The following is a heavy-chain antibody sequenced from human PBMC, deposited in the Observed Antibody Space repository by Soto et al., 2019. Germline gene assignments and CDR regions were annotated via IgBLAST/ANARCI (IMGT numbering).Heavy chain of an antibody. CDR3: AASIKVATIPYYYGMDV. V-gene: IGHV1-58*01. J-gene: IGHJ6*02. CDR1: GFTFTSSA. Sequence: SVKVSCKASGFTFTSSAVQWVRQARGQRLEWIGWIVVGSGNTNYAQKFQERVTITRDMSTSTAYMELSSLRSEDTAVYYCAASIKVATIPYYYGMDVWGQGTKVTVSS. CDR2: IVVGSGNT. D-gene: IGHD5-12*01.